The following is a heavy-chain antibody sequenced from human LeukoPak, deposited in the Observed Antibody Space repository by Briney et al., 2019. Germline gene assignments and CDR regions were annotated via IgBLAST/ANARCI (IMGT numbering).Heavy chain of an antibody. V-gene: IGHV3-74*01. CDR1: GFTFSTYW. J-gene: IGHJ4*02. CDR3: AKDTLSQLAEPTFDY. Sequence: PGGSLRLSCAASGFTFSTYWMSWVRQVPGKGLVWVSRINPDGSNTAHADSVKGRFTISRDNAKNALYLQMNTLRAEDTAVYYCAKDTLSQLAEPTFDYWGQGTLVTVSS. D-gene: IGHD6-6*01. CDR2: INPDGSNT.